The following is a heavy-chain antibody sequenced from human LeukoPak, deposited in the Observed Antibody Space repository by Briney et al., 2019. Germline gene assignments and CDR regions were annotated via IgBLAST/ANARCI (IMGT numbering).Heavy chain of an antibody. CDR3: ARGGEAAAPNWFDP. D-gene: IGHD6-13*01. V-gene: IGHV4-4*02. J-gene: IGHJ5*02. CDR1: SGSINSSNW. CDR2: IYPSGST. Sequence: SETLSLTCAVSSGSINSSNWWSWVRQPPGKGLEWIGEIYPSGSTNCNPSLKSRVTMSVDESKNEFSLKLSSVTAADTAVYYCARGGEAAAPNWFDPWGQGTLVTVSS.